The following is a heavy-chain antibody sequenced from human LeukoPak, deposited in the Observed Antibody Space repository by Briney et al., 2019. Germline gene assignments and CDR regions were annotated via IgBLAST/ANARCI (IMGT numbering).Heavy chain of an antibody. Sequence: SETLSLTCTVSGGSISSSSYYWGWIRQPPGKGLEWIGSIYYSGSTYYNPSLKSRVTISVDTSKNQFSLKLSSVTAADTAVYYRARPVGSDAFDIWGQGTMVTVSS. CDR1: GGSISSSSYY. J-gene: IGHJ3*02. D-gene: IGHD1-1*01. CDR2: IYYSGST. V-gene: IGHV4-39*01. CDR3: ARPVGSDAFDI.